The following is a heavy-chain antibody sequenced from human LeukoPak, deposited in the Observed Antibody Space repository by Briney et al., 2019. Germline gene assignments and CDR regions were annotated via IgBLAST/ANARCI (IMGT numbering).Heavy chain of an antibody. J-gene: IGHJ4*02. CDR2: IYYSGST. V-gene: IGHV4-61*08. D-gene: IGHD3-3*01. Sequence: SETLSLTCTVSGGSISSGGYYWSWIRQHPGKGLEWIGYIYYSGSTNYNPSLKSRVTISVDTSKNQFSLKLSSVTAADTAVYYCARGPYDFWSGYPDYYFDYWGQGTLVTVSS. CDR3: ARGPYDFWSGYPDYYFDY. CDR1: GGSISSGGYY.